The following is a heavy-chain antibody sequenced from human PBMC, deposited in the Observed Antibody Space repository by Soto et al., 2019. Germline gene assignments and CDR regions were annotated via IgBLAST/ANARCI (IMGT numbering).Heavy chain of an antibody. J-gene: IGHJ4*02. CDR1: GFTFSSYA. CDR3: AKEVPYCTNGVCYFEY. V-gene: IGHV3-23*01. Sequence: GGSLRLSCAASGFTFSSYAMSWVRPAPGKGLEWVSAISGSGGSTYYADSVKGRFTISRDNSKNTLYLQMNSLRAEDTAVYYCAKEVPYCTNGVCYFEYWGQGTLVTVSS. CDR2: ISGSGGST. D-gene: IGHD2-8*01.